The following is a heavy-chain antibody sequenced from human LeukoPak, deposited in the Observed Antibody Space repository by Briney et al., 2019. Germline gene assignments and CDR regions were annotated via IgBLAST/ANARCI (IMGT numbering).Heavy chain of an antibody. CDR1: GFTFTSYS. V-gene: IGHV3-48*01. D-gene: IGHD4-17*01. J-gene: IGHJ4*02. CDR2: INSRSSSL. CDR3: AREPPYGDYAFAY. Sequence: QTGGSLRLSCAASGFTFTSYSMNWVRQAPGKGLEFVSYINSRSSSLQYADSVKGRFTISRDNAKNSLYLQMDSLRAEDTAVYYCAREPPYGDYAFAYWGQGTLVTVSS.